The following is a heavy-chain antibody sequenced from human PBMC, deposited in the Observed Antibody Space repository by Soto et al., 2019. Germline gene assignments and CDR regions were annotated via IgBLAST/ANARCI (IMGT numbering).Heavy chain of an antibody. J-gene: IGHJ6*02. V-gene: IGHV4-34*01. CDR2: INHSGST. CDR1: GGSFSGYY. D-gene: IGHD6-6*01. Sequence: SETLSLTCAVYGGSFSGYYWSWIRQPPGKGLEWIGEINHSGSTNYNPSLKSRVTISVDTSKNQFSLKLSSVTAADTAVYYCARGLPSIAARGWGNYYYGMDVWGQGTTVTSP. CDR3: ARGLPSIAARGWGNYYYGMDV.